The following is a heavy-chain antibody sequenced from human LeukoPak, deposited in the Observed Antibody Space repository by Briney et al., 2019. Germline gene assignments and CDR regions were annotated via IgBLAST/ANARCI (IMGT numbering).Heavy chain of an antibody. CDR2: ISTSSIYI. Sequence: PGRSLRLSCAASGFTFDDYAIHWVRQAPGKGLEWVSSISTSSIYIYYADSVKGRFTISRDNAKNSLYLQMNSLRAEDTAVYYCARGQDTVVTSRDAFDIWGQGTMVTVSS. V-gene: IGHV3-21*01. D-gene: IGHD4-23*01. CDR3: ARGQDTVVTSRDAFDI. J-gene: IGHJ3*02. CDR1: GFTFDDYA.